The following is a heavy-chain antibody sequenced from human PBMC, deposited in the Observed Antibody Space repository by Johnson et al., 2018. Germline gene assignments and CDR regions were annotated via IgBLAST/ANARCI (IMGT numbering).Heavy chain of an antibody. CDR3: ARERGELHPTTHHGMDV. V-gene: IGHV3-33*01. Sequence: QVQLVQSGGGVVQPGRSLRLSCAASGFTFSSYGMHWVRQAPGKGLEWVAVIWYDGSNKYYADSVKGRFTISRDNSKNTLYLQMNSLRAEEKAVYYCARERGELHPTTHHGMDVWGQGTTVTVSS. CDR2: IWYDGSNK. J-gene: IGHJ6*02. CDR1: GFTFSSYG. D-gene: IGHD1-26*01.